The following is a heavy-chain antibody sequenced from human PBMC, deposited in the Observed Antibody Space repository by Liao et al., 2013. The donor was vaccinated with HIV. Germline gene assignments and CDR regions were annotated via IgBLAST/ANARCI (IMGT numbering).Heavy chain of an antibody. CDR1: GASISSYY. CDR2: IYTSGST. CDR3: VRVRGSTWSFDF. V-gene: IGHV4-4*07. J-gene: IGHJ4*02. Sequence: QVQLRESGPGLVKPSETLSLTCTVSGASISSYYWSWIRQPAGKGLEWIGRIYTSGSTNYNPSLKSRVTMSVDTSKHQFSLKVNSVTAADTAVYYCVRVRGSTWSFDFWGQGSLVGVSS. D-gene: IGHD6-13*01.